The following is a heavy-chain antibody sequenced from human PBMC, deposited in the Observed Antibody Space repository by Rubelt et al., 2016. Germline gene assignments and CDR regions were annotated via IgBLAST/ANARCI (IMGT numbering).Heavy chain of an antibody. CDR1: SYW. CDR3: ARDPLLRFLEWLSSKGGMDV. D-gene: IGHD3-3*01. V-gene: IGHV3-74*01. CDR2: INSDGSTT. Sequence: SYWMHWVRQAPGKGLVWVSRINSDGSTTSYADSVKGRFTISRDNAKNTLYLQMNSLRAEDTAVYYCARDPLLRFLEWLSSKGGMDVWGQGTTVTVSS. J-gene: IGHJ6*02.